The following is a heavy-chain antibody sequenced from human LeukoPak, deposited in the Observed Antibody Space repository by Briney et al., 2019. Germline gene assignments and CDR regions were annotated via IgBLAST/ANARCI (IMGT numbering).Heavy chain of an antibody. CDR3: AKEEVEYDSSGPTPGY. CDR2: ISYDGSNK. CDR1: GFTFSSYG. V-gene: IGHV3-30*18. D-gene: IGHD3-22*01. J-gene: IGHJ4*02. Sequence: GGSLRLSCAASGFTFSSYGMHWVRQAPGQGLEWVAVISYDGSNKYYADSVKGRFTISRDNSKNTLYLQMNSLRAEDTAVYYCAKEEVEYDSSGPTPGYWGQGTLVTVSS.